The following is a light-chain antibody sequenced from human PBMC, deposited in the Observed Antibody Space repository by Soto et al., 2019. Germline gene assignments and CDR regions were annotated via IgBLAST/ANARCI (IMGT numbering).Light chain of an antibody. CDR3: QQHNNWPLT. CDR1: QSISNN. CDR2: GAS. V-gene: IGKV3-15*01. J-gene: IGKJ4*01. Sequence: EIVMTQSPATLSMAPGERATLSCRASQSISNNLAWYQQKPGQAPRLLIFGASTRATGIPARFSGSGSGTEFTLTISSLQSEDFAVYYCQQHNNWPLTFGGGTKVEIK.